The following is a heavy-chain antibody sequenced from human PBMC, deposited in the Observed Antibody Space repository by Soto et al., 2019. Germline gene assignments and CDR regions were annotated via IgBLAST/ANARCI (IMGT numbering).Heavy chain of an antibody. CDR1: GFTFSSYA. CDR3: AKDLNLVIIGLINY. Sequence: GGSLRLSCAASGFTFSSYAMSWVRQAPGKGLEWVSAISGSGGSTYYADSVKGRFTISRDNSKNTLYLQMNSLRAEDTAVYYCAKDLNLVIIGLINYWGQGTLVTVSS. V-gene: IGHV3-23*01. CDR2: ISGSGGST. D-gene: IGHD3-9*01. J-gene: IGHJ4*02.